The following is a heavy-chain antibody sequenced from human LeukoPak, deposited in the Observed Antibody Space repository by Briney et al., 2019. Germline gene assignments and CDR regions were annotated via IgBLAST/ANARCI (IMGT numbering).Heavy chain of an antibody. CDR3: ARTIVGAARYYYYYYYMDV. CDR2: IYYSGST. CDR1: GGSISSYY. V-gene: IGHV4-59*01. D-gene: IGHD1-26*01. Sequence: SETLSLTCTVSGGSISSYYWSWIRQPPGKGLEWIGYIYYSGSTNYNPSLKSRVTISVDTSKNQFPLKLSSVTAADTAVYYCARTIVGAARYYYYYYYMDVWGKGTTVTVSS. J-gene: IGHJ6*03.